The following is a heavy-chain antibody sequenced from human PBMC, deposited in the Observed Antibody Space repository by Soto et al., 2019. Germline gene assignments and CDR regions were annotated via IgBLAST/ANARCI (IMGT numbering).Heavy chain of an antibody. Sequence: TSETLSLTCAVYGGSFNDHYWSWIRQPPGKGLEWIGEINHSRSTKYNPSLTSRVTISVDTSKNQFSLQLSSVTAADTAVYYCARGQLIWYGDLTPYYRDMDIWGQGTTVTVSS. D-gene: IGHD3-10*01. CDR1: GGSFNDHY. V-gene: IGHV4-34*01. J-gene: IGHJ6*02. CDR3: ARGQLIWYGDLTPYYRDMDI. CDR2: INHSRST.